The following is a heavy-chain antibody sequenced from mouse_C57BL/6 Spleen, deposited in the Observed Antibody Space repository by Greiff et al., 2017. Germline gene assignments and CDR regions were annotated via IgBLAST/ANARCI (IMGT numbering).Heavy chain of an antibody. V-gene: IGHV1-78*01. Sequence: QVQLQQSDAELVKPGASVTISCTVSGYTFTDHTIHWLKQRPEQGLEWIGYIYPRDGSTKYNGKFKGKATLTADKSSSPAYMQLNSLTSEDSTVYFCAGLAKWDTGYYMDYWGQGTTLTVSA. D-gene: IGHD3-3*01. CDR3: AGLAKWDTGYYMDY. J-gene: IGHJ2*01. CDR1: GYTFTDHT. CDR2: IYPRDGST.